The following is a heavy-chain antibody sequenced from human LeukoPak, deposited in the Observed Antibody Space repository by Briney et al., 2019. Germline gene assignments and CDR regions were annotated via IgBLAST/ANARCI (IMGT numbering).Heavy chain of an antibody. CDR2: IKTKTEVGTT. V-gene: IGHV3-15*01. D-gene: IGHD3-10*01. J-gene: IGHJ5*02. Sequence: AGTLRLSCAASGFTFTNAWMSWVRQAPRKGQERVGRIKTKTEVGTTDYAAPVKGRFTISRDDSKNTLYLQMNSLKTEDTAVYYCSTDRHGSDSFDPWGQGTLVTVSS. CDR1: GFTFTNAW. CDR3: STDRHGSDSFDP.